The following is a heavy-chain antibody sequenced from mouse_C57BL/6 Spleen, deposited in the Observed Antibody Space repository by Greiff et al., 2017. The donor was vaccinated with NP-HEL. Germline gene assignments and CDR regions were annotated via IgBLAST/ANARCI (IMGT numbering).Heavy chain of an antibody. J-gene: IGHJ4*01. Sequence: VQLQESDAELVKPGASVKISCKVSGYTFTDHTIHWMKQRPEQGLEWIGYIYPRDGSTKYNEKFKGKATLTADKSSSTAYMQLNSLTSEDSAVYFCARGGVYFYYAMDYWGQGTSVTVSS. CDR3: ARGGVYFYYAMDY. CDR1: GYTFTDHT. D-gene: IGHD2-1*01. CDR2: IYPRDGST. V-gene: IGHV1-78*01.